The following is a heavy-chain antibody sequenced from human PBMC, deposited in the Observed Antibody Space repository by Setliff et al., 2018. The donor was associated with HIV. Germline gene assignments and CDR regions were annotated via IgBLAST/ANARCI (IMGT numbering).Heavy chain of an antibody. CDR2: MYKGGKT. CDR3: AKDPTHDSYGDYYWYFDL. D-gene: IGHD4-17*01. Sequence: GSLRLSCEASGFSVTDTYMGWVRQAPGKGLEWVTLMYKGGKTYYADFVKGRFTIARDNSKNTLFLQMNSLRAEDTAVYYCAKDPTHDSYGDYYWYFDLWGRGTLVTVSS. CDR1: GFSVTDTY. J-gene: IGHJ2*01. V-gene: IGHV3-53*01.